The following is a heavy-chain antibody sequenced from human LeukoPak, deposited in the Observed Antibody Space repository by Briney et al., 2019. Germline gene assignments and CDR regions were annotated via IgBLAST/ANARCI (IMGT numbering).Heavy chain of an antibody. CDR1: GFTFHEYA. CDR2: ISWNSGII. V-gene: IGHV3-9*01. Sequence: PGGSLRLSCAASGFTFHEYAMHWVRQAPGKGLEWVSGISWNSGIIGYADSVKGRFTISRDNAKNSLYLQMNSLRAEDTAVYYCARDLRRDCSGGSCPRDYGMDVWGQGTTVTVSS. J-gene: IGHJ6*02. D-gene: IGHD2-15*01. CDR3: ARDLRRDCSGGSCPRDYGMDV.